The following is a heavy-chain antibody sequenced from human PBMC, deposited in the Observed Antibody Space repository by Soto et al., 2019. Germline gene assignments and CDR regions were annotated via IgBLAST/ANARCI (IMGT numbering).Heavy chain of an antibody. CDR3: ARARDSLLDY. CDR2: TYYRSKWSY. CDR1: GDSVSSNRVV. J-gene: IGHJ4*02. D-gene: IGHD2-21*02. V-gene: IGHV6-1*01. Sequence: SQTLSLTCDISGDSVSSNRVVWNWIRQSPSRGLEWLGRTYYRSKWSYDYAVSVQSRITITPDTSKNQFSLQLHSVTPADTAMYYCARARDSLLDYWGQGSLVTVSS.